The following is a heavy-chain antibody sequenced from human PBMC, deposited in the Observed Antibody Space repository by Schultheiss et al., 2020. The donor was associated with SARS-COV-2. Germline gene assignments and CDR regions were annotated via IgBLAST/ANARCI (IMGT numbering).Heavy chain of an antibody. CDR1: GFTFSDYY. Sequence: ESLKISCAASGFTFSDYYMSWIRQPPGKGLEWIGYIYYSGSTYYNLSLKSRVIISVDTPKNQFSLKLSSVTAADTAVYYCARIDYYDSSGYVVSGYMDVWGQGTTVTVSS. J-gene: IGHJ6*02. D-gene: IGHD3-22*01. CDR2: IYYSGST. V-gene: IGHV4-59*08. CDR3: ARIDYYDSSGYVVSGYMDV.